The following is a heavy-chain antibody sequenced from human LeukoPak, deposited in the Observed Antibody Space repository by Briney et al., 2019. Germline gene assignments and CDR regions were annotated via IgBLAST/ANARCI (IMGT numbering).Heavy chain of an antibody. D-gene: IGHD1-26*01. J-gene: IGHJ5*02. V-gene: IGHV3-74*01. CDR2: INSDGSST. CDR3: ARDRYSNWFDP. CDR1: GFTFSNYW. Sequence: GGSLRLSCAASGFTFSNYWTHWVRQAPGKGLVWVSRINSDGSSTSYADSVKGRFTISRDNAKNTLYLQMNSLRAEDTAVYYCARDRYSNWFDPWGQGTLVTVSS.